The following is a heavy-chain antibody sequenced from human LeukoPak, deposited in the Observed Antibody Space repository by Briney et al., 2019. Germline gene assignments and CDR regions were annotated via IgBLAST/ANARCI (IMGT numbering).Heavy chain of an antibody. CDR2: INSYNGNT. V-gene: IGHV1-18*01. D-gene: IGHD1-20*01. Sequence: ASVKVSCKASGYTFTSYGFTWVRQAPGQGLEWMGWINSYNGNTQYAPKFKGRVTTTIDTSTSTAYMELRSLGSDDTAVYYCARRGNWNDFDYWGQGTLVIVSA. CDR3: ARRGNWNDFDY. CDR1: GYTFTSYG. J-gene: IGHJ4*02.